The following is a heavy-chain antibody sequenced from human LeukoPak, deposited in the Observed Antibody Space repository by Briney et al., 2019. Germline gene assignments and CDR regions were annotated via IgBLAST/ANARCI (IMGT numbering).Heavy chain of an antibody. V-gene: IGHV3-21*01. Sequence: PGGSLRLSWAASGFTFSSYSMNWVRQAPGKGLEWVSSISSSSSYIYYADSVKGRFTISRDNAKNSLYLQMNSLRAEDTAVYYCARDISRIQLWTYYGMDVWGQGTTVTVSS. CDR3: ARDISRIQLWTYYGMDV. J-gene: IGHJ6*02. D-gene: IGHD5-18*01. CDR2: ISSSSSYI. CDR1: GFTFSSYS.